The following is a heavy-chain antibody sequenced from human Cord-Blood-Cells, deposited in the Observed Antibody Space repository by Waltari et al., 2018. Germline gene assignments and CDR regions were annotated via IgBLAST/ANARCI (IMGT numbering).Heavy chain of an antibody. Sequence: QVQLQESGPGLVKPSQTLSLTCTVSGGSISSGGYYWSWIRQYPGKGLAWIGYIYYSGSTYYNPSLKSRVTISVDTSKNQFSLKLSSVTAADTAVYYCAREGGYSSSGYLDAFDIWGQGTMVTVSS. D-gene: IGHD6-6*01. CDR2: IYYSGST. CDR1: GGSISSGGYY. V-gene: IGHV4-31*03. CDR3: AREGGYSSSGYLDAFDI. J-gene: IGHJ3*02.